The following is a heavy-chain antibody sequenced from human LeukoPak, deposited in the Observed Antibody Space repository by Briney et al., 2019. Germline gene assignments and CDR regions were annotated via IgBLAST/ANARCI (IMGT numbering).Heavy chain of an antibody. CDR1: GYTFTSYG. V-gene: IGHV1-18*01. D-gene: IGHD3-9*01. CDR3: ARGLPRNFDWLLSGGYYFDY. CDR2: ISAYNGNT. J-gene: IGHJ4*02. Sequence: ASVKVSCKASGYTFTSYGISWVRQAPGQGLEWMGWISAYNGNTNYAQKLQGRVTMTTDTSTSTAYMELRSLRSDDTAVYYCARGLPRNFDWLLSGGYYFDYWGQGTLVTASS.